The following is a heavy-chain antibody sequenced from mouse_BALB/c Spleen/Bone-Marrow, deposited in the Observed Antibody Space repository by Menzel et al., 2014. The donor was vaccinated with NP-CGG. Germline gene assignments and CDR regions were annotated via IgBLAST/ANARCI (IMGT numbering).Heavy chain of an antibody. CDR2: INPYNGDT. CDR1: GYSFTGYF. D-gene: IGHD2-4*01. Sequence: VQLQQSGPELVKPGASVKISCKASGYSFTGYFMNWVMQSHGESLGWIGRINPYNGDTFYNQKFKDKATLTIDKSSSTAHMELRSLASEDSAVYYCARIYDYDRGAWFAYWGQGTLVTVSA. V-gene: IGHV1-20*02. J-gene: IGHJ3*01. CDR3: ARIYDYDRGAWFAY.